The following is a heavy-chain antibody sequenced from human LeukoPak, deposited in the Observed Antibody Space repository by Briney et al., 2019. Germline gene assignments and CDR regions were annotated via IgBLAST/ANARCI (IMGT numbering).Heavy chain of an antibody. D-gene: IGHD6-19*01. CDR1: GFTVSSNY. J-gene: IGHJ4*02. Sequence: GGSLRLSCAASGFTVSSNYMSWVRQAPGKGLEWVAVISYDGSNKYYADSVKGRFTVSRDNSKNTLYLQMNSLRAEDTAVYYCARDSSGSDYWGQGTLVTVS. V-gene: IGHV3-30-3*01. CDR3: ARDSSGSDY. CDR2: ISYDGSNK.